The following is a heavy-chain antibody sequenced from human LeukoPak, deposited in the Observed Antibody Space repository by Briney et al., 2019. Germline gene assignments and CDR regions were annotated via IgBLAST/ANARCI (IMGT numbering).Heavy chain of an antibody. CDR3: ARVFSGAGSYYNY. CDR2: INSDGSST. Sequence: GGSLRLSCAASGFTFSSYWMHWVRQAPGKGLVWVSRINSDGSSTSYADSVKGRFTISRDNAKNTLYLQMNSLRAEDTAAYYCARVFSGAGSYYNYWGQGTLVTVSS. V-gene: IGHV3-74*01. CDR1: GFTFSSYW. D-gene: IGHD3-10*01. J-gene: IGHJ4*02.